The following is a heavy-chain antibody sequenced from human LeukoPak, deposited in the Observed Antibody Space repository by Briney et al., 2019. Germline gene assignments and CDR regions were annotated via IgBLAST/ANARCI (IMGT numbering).Heavy chain of an antibody. D-gene: IGHD6-13*01. Sequence: SQTLSLTCAISGDIVSSNSAAWNWIRQSPSRGLEWLGRTYYRSKWYNDYAVSVKSRITINPDTSKNQFSLQLNSVTPEDTAVYYCARAIRGNSSRPNYYYYGMDVWGQGTTVTVSS. J-gene: IGHJ6*02. CDR2: TYYRSKWYN. CDR3: ARAIRGNSSRPNYYYYGMDV. V-gene: IGHV6-1*01. CDR1: GDIVSSNSAA.